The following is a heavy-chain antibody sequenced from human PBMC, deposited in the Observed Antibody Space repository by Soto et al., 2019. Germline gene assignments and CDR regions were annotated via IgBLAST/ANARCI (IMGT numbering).Heavy chain of an antibody. Sequence: SSPLSLICTFSGGSISSGGYYWSWILQHPGKGLEWIGYIYYSGSTYYNPSLESRVTISVDTSKNQFSLKLSSVTAADTAVYYCARDIGYDILTGYPVGAFDIWGQGTMVTVSS. CDR1: GGSISSGGYY. V-gene: IGHV4-31*03. CDR3: ARDIGYDILTGYPVGAFDI. D-gene: IGHD3-9*01. J-gene: IGHJ3*02. CDR2: IYYSGST.